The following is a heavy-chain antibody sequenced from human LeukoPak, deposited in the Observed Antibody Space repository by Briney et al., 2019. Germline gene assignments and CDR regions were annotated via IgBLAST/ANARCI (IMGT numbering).Heavy chain of an antibody. CDR2: ISSSSSYI. Sequence: PGGSLRLSCAASGFTFSSYSMNCVRQAPGKGLEWVSSISSSSSYIYYADSVKGRFTISRDNAKNSLYLQMNSLRAEDTAVYYCARESIAAGRYYGMDVWGQGTTVTVSS. V-gene: IGHV3-21*01. J-gene: IGHJ6*02. CDR3: ARESIAAGRYYGMDV. CDR1: GFTFSSYS. D-gene: IGHD6-25*01.